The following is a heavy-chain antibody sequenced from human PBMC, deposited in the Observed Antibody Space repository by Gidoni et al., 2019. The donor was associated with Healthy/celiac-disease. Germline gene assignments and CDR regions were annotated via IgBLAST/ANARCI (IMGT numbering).Heavy chain of an antibody. CDR1: GYTFTSYY. V-gene: IGHV1-46*01. CDR3: ARDRFWSGPMSAGMDV. CDR2: INPSGGST. D-gene: IGHD3-3*01. J-gene: IGHJ6*02. Sequence: QVQLVQSGAEVKKPGASVKVSVKASGYTFTSYYMHWLRQAPGQGLEWMGIINPSGGSTSYAQKFQGRVTMTRDTSTSTVYMELSSLRSEDTAVYYCARDRFWSGPMSAGMDVWGQGTTVTVSS.